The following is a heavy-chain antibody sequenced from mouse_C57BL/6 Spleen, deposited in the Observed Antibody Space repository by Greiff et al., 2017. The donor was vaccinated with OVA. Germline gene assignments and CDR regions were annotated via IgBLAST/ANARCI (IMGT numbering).Heavy chain of an antibody. CDR1: GYTFTDYY. D-gene: IGHD4-1*01. Sequence: EVQLQESGPELVKPGASVKISCKASGYTFTDYYMNWVKQSHGKSLEWIGDINPNNGGTSYNQKFKGKATLTVDKSSSTAYMELRSLTSEDSAVYYCARGTWDVWYFDVWGTGTTVTVSS. J-gene: IGHJ1*03. V-gene: IGHV1-26*01. CDR3: ARGTWDVWYFDV. CDR2: INPNNGGT.